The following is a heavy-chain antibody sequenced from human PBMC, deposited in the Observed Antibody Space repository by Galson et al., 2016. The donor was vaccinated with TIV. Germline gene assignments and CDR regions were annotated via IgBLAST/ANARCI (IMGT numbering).Heavy chain of an antibody. V-gene: IGHV1-2*02. CDR2: ITPDSGDT. CDR3: ASGIYYYESGHYCGDYLRL. D-gene: IGHD3-22*01. J-gene: IGHJ1*01. Sequence: SVKVSCKASGHIFTGYYIHWVRQAPGQGLEWMGWITPDSGDTKYAQKFQGRVTMTRDTSVSTAHMELSSLRSDDTAVYYCASGIYYYESGHYCGDYLRLWGQGTLVTVPT. CDR1: GHIFTGYY.